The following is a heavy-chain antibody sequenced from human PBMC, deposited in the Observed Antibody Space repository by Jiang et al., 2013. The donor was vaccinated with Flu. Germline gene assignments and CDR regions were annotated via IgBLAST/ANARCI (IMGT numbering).Heavy chain of an antibody. CDR1: GYTFTSYY. CDR2: INPNGGST. Sequence: SGYTFTSYYMHWVRQAPGQGLKWMGIINPNGGSTNYAQKFQGRVTMTRDTSTSMVYMELSSLRSEDTAVYYCARAESPNYYYYGMDVWGQGTTVTVSS. CDR3: ARAESPNYYYYGMDV. J-gene: IGHJ6*02. V-gene: IGHV1-46*01.